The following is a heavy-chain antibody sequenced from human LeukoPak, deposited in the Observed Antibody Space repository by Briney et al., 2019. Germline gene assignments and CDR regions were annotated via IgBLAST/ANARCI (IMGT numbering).Heavy chain of an antibody. CDR1: GFTFSDYA. CDR3: AELGITMIGGV. D-gene: IGHD3-10*02. J-gene: IGHJ6*04. V-gene: IGHV3-30*04. CDR2: ISDAGNNK. Sequence: PGGSLRLSCAASGFTFSDYAMHWVRQAPGKGLEWVAVISDAGNNKYFADSVRGRFTVSRDNSKNTVYLQMNSLTIDDTAVYYCAELGITMIGGVWGKGTTVTISS.